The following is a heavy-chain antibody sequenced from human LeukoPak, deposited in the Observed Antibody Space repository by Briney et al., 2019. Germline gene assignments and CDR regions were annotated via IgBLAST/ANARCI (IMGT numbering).Heavy chain of an antibody. D-gene: IGHD3-10*01. CDR3: ARESSVVRGVITDFDY. V-gene: IGHV3-7*01. CDR2: IKQDGSEK. J-gene: IGHJ4*02. CDR1: GFTFSSHG. Sequence: GGSLRLSCAASGFTFSSHGMHWVRQAPGKGLEWVANIKQDGSEKFYVDSVKGRFTISRDNAKNSLYLQMNSLRAEDTAVYYCARESSVVRGVITDFDYWGQGTLVTVSS.